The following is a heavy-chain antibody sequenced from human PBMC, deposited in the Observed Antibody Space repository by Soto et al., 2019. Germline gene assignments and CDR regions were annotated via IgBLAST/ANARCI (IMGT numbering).Heavy chain of an antibody. CDR3: GRESAAEPGIRIAH. J-gene: IGHJ4*03. Sequence: GESLRHPCAASGFIFSRYCMSWVRQAPGKGLEWVASISTGAHTTYYADSVKGRFTISRDNAKNTLYLQMNSLRAEDTAVYYCGRESAAEPGIRIAHSGQGTPVTGSS. D-gene: IGHD2-15*01. V-gene: IGHV3-23*01. CDR1: GFIFSRYC. CDR2: ISTGAHTT.